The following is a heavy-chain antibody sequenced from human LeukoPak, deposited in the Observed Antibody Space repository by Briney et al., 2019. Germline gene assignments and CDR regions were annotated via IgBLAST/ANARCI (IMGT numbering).Heavy chain of an antibody. Sequence: PSETLSLTCTVSGGSVSSGSYYWSWIRQPPGKGLEWIGYIYYSGSTNYNPSLKSRVTISVDTSKNQFSLKLSSVTAADTAVYYCARGRISGYWGQGTLVTVSS. CDR2: IYYSGST. CDR3: ARGRISGY. CDR1: GGSVSSGSYY. D-gene: IGHD2-15*01. J-gene: IGHJ4*02. V-gene: IGHV4-61*01.